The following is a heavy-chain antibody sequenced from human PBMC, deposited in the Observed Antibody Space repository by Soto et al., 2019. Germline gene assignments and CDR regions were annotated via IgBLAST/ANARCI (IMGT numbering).Heavy chain of an antibody. Sequence: ASVKVSCKASGYALTGYYMHWVRQAPGQGLEWMGWINPNSGGTNYAQKFQGWVTMTRDTSISTAYMELSRLRSDDTAVYYCARGLYDFWSGYYYDYWGQGTLVTVSS. V-gene: IGHV1-2*04. D-gene: IGHD3-3*01. CDR1: GYALTGYY. J-gene: IGHJ4*02. CDR2: INPNSGGT. CDR3: ARGLYDFWSGYYYDY.